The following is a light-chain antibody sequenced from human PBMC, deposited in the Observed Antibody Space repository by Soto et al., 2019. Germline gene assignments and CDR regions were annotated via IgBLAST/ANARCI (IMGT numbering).Light chain of an antibody. V-gene: IGLV4-69*01. CDR2: LNSDGSN. CDR3: QTWGSGIVV. Sequence: QPVLTQSPSASASLGASVRLTCTLSSGHSNYAIAWHQQQSEKGPRYLMNLNSDGSNSKGDGIPDRFSGSSSGAERYLTISSLQSEDEADYYCQTWGSGIVVFGGGTKVTVL. J-gene: IGLJ2*01. CDR1: SGHSNYA.